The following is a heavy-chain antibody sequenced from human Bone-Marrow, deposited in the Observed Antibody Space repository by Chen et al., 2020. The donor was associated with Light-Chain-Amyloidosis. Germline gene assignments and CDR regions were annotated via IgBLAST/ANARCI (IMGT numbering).Heavy chain of an antibody. CDR2: IYYSGSV. J-gene: IGHJ4*02. D-gene: IGHD2-8*02. CDR3: ARGTGPANEYFDY. Sequence: QVQLLESGPGLGRPSQTLSLTCSVSGGSINSGDYYWTCIRQPPGKGLEWIGYIYYSGSVYYNPSLKSRVSLSLDTSNNLFSLRLTSVTAADTAVYYCARGTGPANEYFDYWGQGTLVTVSS. V-gene: IGHV4-30-4*01. CDR1: GGSINSGDYY.